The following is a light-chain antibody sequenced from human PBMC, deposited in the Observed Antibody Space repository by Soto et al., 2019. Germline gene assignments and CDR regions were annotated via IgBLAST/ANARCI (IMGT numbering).Light chain of an antibody. CDR3: SSYTSSSLYV. CDR2: DVS. J-gene: IGLJ1*01. V-gene: IGLV2-14*01. CDR1: SSDVGGYNY. Sequence: QSALTQPAAVSGSPGQSITISCTGTSSDVGGYNYVSWDQQHPGKAPKLMIYDVSNWPSGVSNRFSGSKSGNTASLTISGLPAEDEADYYCSSYTSSSLYVFGTGTKLTVL.